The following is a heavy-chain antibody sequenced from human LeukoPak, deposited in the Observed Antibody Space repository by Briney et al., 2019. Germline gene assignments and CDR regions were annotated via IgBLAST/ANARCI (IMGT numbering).Heavy chain of an antibody. J-gene: IGHJ4*02. CDR3: ARDEGTYYYDTSGYYDY. Sequence: ASVKVSCKAYGFTFTSYDINWVRQAPGQGLEWMGWISVYNGNTNYAQKLQGRVTMTTDTSTSTAYMELRSLRSDDTAVYFCARDEGTYYYDTSGYYDYWGQGTLVTVS. D-gene: IGHD3-22*01. CDR2: ISVYNGNT. CDR1: GFTFTSYD. V-gene: IGHV1-18*01.